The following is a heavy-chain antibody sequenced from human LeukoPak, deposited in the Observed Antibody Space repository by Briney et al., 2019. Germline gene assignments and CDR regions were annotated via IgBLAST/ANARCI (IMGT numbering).Heavy chain of an antibody. CDR1: GFTVSSNY. CDR3: ARDSYGDYYFDY. D-gene: IGHD4-17*01. V-gene: IGHV3-66*01. Sequence: PGGSLRLSCAASGFTVSSNYMSWVRQAPGKGLEWVSAIYSGGSTYYADSVKGRFTISRDNSKNTLYLQMNSLRAEDTAVYYCARDSYGDYYFDYWGQGTLVTVSS. CDR2: IYSGGST. J-gene: IGHJ4*02.